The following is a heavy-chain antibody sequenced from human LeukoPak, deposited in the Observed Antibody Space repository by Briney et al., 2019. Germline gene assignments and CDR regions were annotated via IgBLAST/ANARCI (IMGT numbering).Heavy chain of an antibody. CDR1: GYTFTNYG. D-gene: IGHD1-26*01. Sequence: ASVKVSCKASGYTFTNYGISWMRQAPGQGLEWMGWITTYNGYTNYAQKFQGRVTMTTDTSTSTAYMELRSLRSDDAAVYYCARLSGSYYILDYWGQRTPVTVSS. CDR2: ITTYNGYT. CDR3: ARLSGSYYILDY. V-gene: IGHV1-18*01. J-gene: IGHJ4*01.